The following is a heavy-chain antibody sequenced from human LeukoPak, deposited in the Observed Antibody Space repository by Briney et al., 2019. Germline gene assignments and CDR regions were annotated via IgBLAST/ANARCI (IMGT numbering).Heavy chain of an antibody. V-gene: IGHV1-69*13. CDR2: IIPIFGTA. J-gene: IGHJ3*02. D-gene: IGHD2-2*02. CDR1: GYTLTELS. Sequence: ASVKVSCKVSGYTLTELSMHWVRQAPGKGLEWMGGIIPIFGTANYAQKFQGRVTITADESTSTAYMELSSLRSEDTAVYYCASEDIVVVPAAIRGYAFDIWGQGTMVTVSS. CDR3: ASEDIVVVPAAIRGYAFDI.